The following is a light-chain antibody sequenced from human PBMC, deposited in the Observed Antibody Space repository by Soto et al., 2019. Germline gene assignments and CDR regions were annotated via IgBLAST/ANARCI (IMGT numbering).Light chain of an antibody. V-gene: IGLV1-47*01. CDR1: SSNTGSNY. CDR3: AAWDDSLSGYV. J-gene: IGLJ1*01. Sequence: QSALTQPPSASGTPGQRVTISCSGSSSNTGSNYVYWYQHLPGTAPKLLIYGNNQRPSGVPDRFSGSKSGTSASLAISGLRSEDEADYYCAAWDDSLSGYVFGTGTKLTVL. CDR2: GNN.